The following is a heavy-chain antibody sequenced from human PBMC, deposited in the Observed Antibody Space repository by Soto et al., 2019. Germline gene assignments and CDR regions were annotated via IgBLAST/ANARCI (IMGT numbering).Heavy chain of an antibody. V-gene: IGHV3-23*01. CDR1: GFPFSSYS. D-gene: IGHD2-8*01. CDR3: ANIFRAGVGPDGHR. Sequence: EVQLLESGGGLVQPGGSLRLSCAASGFPFSSYSMNWVRQAPGKGLEWVSAIRGSGEATYYADSVKGRFIISRDNSRDTLFLQMNSLRAEDTALYYCANIFRAGVGPDGHRWGQGTPVTVSP. J-gene: IGHJ4*02. CDR2: IRGSGEAT.